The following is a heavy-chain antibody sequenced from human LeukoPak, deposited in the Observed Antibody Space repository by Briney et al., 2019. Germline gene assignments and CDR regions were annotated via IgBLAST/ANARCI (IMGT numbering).Heavy chain of an antibody. V-gene: IGHV3-7*01. CDR1: GFTFSNYA. J-gene: IGHJ3*02. D-gene: IGHD3-22*01. CDR3: AKDLHGAIVVVITYAFDI. CDR2: IKQDGSGK. Sequence: GGSLRLSCAASGFTFSNYAMSWVRQAPGKGLEWVANIKQDGSGKYYVDSVKGRFTISRDNSKNTLYLQMNSLRAEDTAVYYCAKDLHGAIVVVITYAFDIWGQGTMVTVSS.